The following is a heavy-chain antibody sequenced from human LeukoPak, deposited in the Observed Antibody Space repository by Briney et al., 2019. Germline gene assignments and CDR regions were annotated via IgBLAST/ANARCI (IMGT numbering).Heavy chain of an antibody. J-gene: IGHJ5*02. V-gene: IGHV4-59*01. CDR2: IYYSGST. CDR3: ASGAFPFDP. CDR1: GGSISSYY. Sequence: KPSETLSLTCTVSGGSISSYYWSWIRQPPGKGLEWIGYIYYSGSTNYNPSLKSRVTISVDTSKNQFSLKLSSVSAADTAVYYCASGAFPFDPWGQGTLVTVSS. D-gene: IGHD1-26*01.